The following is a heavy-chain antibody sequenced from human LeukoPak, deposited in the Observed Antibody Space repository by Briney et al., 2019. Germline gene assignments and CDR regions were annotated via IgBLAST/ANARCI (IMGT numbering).Heavy chain of an antibody. J-gene: IGHJ4*02. Sequence: GGSLRLSCAASGFTFSSYEMNWVRQAPGKGLEWVSYISSSGSTIYYADSVKGRFTISRDNAKNSLYLQMSSLRAEDTAVYYCARGSSVAGYGYWGQGTLVTVSS. CDR3: ARGSSVAGYGY. V-gene: IGHV3-48*03. CDR1: GFTFSSYE. CDR2: ISSSGSTI. D-gene: IGHD6-19*01.